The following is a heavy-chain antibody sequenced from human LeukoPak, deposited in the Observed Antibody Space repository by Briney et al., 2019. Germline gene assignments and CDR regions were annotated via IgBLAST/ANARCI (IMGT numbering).Heavy chain of an antibody. Sequence: PSETLSLTCTVSGGSISGSSYYWGWIRQPPGKGLEWIGGIHYSESSDYNPALKSRVTISIDRSRNQFSLRLSSVSAADTAVYYCARQFDCWGQGTLVTVSS. V-gene: IGHV4-39*01. J-gene: IGHJ4*02. CDR1: GGSISGSSYY. CDR3: ARQFDC. CDR2: IHYSESS.